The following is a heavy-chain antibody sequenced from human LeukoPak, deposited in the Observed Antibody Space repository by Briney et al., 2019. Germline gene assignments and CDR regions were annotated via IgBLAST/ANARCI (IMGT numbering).Heavy chain of an antibody. CDR1: GGSFSGYY. J-gene: IGHJ6*03. Sequence: SETLSLTCAVYGGSFSGYYWSWIRQPPGKGLEWIGEINHSGSTNYNPSLKSRVTISVDTSKNQFSLKLSSVTAADTAVYYCARDQPRGYSYGFYYYYYMDVWGKGTTVTVSS. CDR2: INHSGST. D-gene: IGHD5-18*01. V-gene: IGHV4-34*01. CDR3: ARDQPRGYSYGFYYYYYMDV.